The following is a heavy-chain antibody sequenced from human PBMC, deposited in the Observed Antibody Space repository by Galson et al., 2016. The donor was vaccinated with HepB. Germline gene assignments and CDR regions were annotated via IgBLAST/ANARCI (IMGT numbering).Heavy chain of an antibody. V-gene: IGHV1-18*04. D-gene: IGHD2-8*01. CDR1: GYTFVSYG. CDR2: INTNNGNT. J-gene: IGHJ6*02. Sequence: SVKVSCKASGYTFVSYGISWVRQAPGQGLEWMGWINTNNGNTNYAQKVQGRVTTTTDTSTSTVYMELRSLRSDDTAVYYCAREGMLFYMDVWGQGTTVIVSS. CDR3: AREGMLFYMDV.